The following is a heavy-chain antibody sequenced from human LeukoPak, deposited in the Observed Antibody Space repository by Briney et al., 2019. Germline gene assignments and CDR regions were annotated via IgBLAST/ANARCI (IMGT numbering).Heavy chain of an antibody. D-gene: IGHD3-3*01. J-gene: IGHJ4*02. CDR3: ARGSLYYDFWSGPDY. V-gene: IGHV3-21*01. CDR1: GFTFNTYS. CDR2: ISSSSSYI. Sequence: GGSLRLSCAASGFTFNTYSMNWVRQAPGEELEWVSCISSSSSYIYYADSVRGRFTISRDNAKNSLYLQMNSLRAEDTAVYYCARGSLYYDFWSGPDYWGQGTLVTVSS.